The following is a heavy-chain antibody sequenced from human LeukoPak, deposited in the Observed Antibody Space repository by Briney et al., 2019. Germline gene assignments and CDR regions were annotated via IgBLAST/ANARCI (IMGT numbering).Heavy chain of an antibody. Sequence: PSQTLSLTCTVSGGSITSDNYFWSWIRHLPGKGLEWIGYIYHSGNTYYNPSLKSRVIMSVDASENQFSLKLSSVTAADTAVYSCAREVIAATVTDAFDIWGPGTLVTVSS. CDR3: AREVIAATVTDAFDI. V-gene: IGHV4-31*03. CDR1: GGSITSDNYF. D-gene: IGHD6-13*01. J-gene: IGHJ3*02. CDR2: IYHSGNT.